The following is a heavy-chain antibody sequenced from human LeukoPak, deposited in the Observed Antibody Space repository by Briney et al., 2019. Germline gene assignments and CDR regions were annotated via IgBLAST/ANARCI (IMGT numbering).Heavy chain of an antibody. J-gene: IGHJ3*02. CDR1: GFTFSSYG. CDR3: AKDSSSIAVAPGDAFDI. D-gene: IGHD6-19*01. Sequence: GGSLRLSCAASGFTFSSYGMHWVRQAPGKGLEWVAVISYDGSNKYYADSVKGRFTISRDNSKNTLYLQMNSLRAEDTAVYYCAKDSSSIAVAPGDAFDIWGQGTMVTVSS. CDR2: ISYDGSNK. V-gene: IGHV3-30*18.